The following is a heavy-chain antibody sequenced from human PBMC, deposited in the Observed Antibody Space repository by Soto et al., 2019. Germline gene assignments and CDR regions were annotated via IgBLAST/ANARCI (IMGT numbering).Heavy chain of an antibody. CDR1: GYTLTELS. Sequence: ASVKVSCKVSGYTLTELSMHWVRQAPGKGLEWMGGFDPEDGETIYAQKFQGRVTMTGDTSTSTAYMELSSLRSDDTAVYYCARGRFSNYGMDVWGQGTTVTVSS. CDR2: FDPEDGET. D-gene: IGHD3-3*01. V-gene: IGHV1-24*01. CDR3: ARGRFSNYGMDV. J-gene: IGHJ6*02.